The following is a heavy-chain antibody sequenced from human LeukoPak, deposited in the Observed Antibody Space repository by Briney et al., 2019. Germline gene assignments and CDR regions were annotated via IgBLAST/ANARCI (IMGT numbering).Heavy chain of an antibody. CDR3: ARMVATTWKGDYFDY. V-gene: IGHV1-2*02. CDR1: GYTFTSYG. Sequence: ASVEVSCKASGYTFTSYGISWVRQAPGQGLEWMGWINPNSGGTNYAQKFQGRVTMTRDTSISTAYMELSRLRSDDTAVYYCARMVATTWKGDYFDYWGQGTLVTVSS. J-gene: IGHJ4*02. D-gene: IGHD5-12*01. CDR2: INPNSGGT.